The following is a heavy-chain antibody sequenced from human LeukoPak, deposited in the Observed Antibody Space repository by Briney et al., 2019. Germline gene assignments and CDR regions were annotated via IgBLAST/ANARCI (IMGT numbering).Heavy chain of an antibody. D-gene: IGHD3-16*02. CDR1: GITFTIAG. V-gene: IGHV3-30*18. CDR2: ISSDGRNI. Sequence: GTSLRLSCAASGITFTIAGMHWVRQVPGKGLEWVAVISSDGRNICYADSVKGRFIISRDTSRNILFLQMNGLRADDTAIYYCAKDKGNRYFDYWGQGTLVTISS. CDR3: AKDKGNRYFDY. J-gene: IGHJ4*02.